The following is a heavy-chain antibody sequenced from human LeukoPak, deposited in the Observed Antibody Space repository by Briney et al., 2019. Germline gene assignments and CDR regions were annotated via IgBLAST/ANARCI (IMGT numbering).Heavy chain of an antibody. J-gene: IGHJ6*02. D-gene: IGHD6-13*01. CDR2: IGDGGTNI. V-gene: IGHV3-11*01. CDR3: ARGPYSSRWTYYDDGMDV. Sequence: GGSLRLSCAPSGFSFSDYYMSWMRQAPGRGLEWASYIGDGGTNIVYADSVKGRFAISRDNARNSLDLQMNSLRAEDTAVYYCARGPYSSRWTYYDDGMDVWGQGTTVTVSS. CDR1: GFSFSDYY.